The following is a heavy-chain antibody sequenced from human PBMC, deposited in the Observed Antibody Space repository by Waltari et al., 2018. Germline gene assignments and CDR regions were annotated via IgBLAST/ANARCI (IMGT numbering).Heavy chain of an antibody. CDR1: GGSISSYY. J-gene: IGHJ6*02. CDR3: ASSPVVAATPYYYGMDV. CDR2: IYYSGST. V-gene: IGHV4-59*01. Sequence: QVQLQESGPGLVKPSETLSLTCTVSGGSISSYYWRWIRQPPGKGLEWIGYIYYSGSTNYNPSLKSRVTISVDTSKNQFSLKLSSVTAADTAVYYCASSPVVAATPYYYGMDVWGQGTTVTVSS. D-gene: IGHD2-15*01.